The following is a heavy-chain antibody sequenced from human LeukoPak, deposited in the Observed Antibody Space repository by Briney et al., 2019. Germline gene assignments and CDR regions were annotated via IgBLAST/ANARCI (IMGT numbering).Heavy chain of an antibody. J-gene: IGHJ4*02. V-gene: IGHV4-59*08. CDR1: GDSISTYY. CDR3: ARLNGGN. D-gene: IGHD1-1*01. CDR2: IDYSGST. Sequence: SETLSLTCTVSGDSISTYYWSWIRQPPGKGLEWIGYIDYSGSTAYNPSLNGRVAVSLDASKNQFSLKLSSVTVADTAVYYCARLNGGNWGPGILVTVSS.